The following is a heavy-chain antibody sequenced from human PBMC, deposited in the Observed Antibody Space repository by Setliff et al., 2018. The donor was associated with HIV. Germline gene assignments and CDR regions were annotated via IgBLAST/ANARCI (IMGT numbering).Heavy chain of an antibody. Sequence: QSGGSLRLSCAASGFTFSSYWMSWVRQAPGKGLEWVANIKQDGSSISYADSVKGRFTISRDNAKNTLYLQMNSLRAEDTAVYYCARDLSYDYDRSSDTFDYWGQGTLVTVSS. CDR1: GFTFSSYW. CDR3: ARDLSYDYDRSSDTFDY. D-gene: IGHD3-22*01. V-gene: IGHV3-7*01. J-gene: IGHJ4*02. CDR2: IKQDGSSI.